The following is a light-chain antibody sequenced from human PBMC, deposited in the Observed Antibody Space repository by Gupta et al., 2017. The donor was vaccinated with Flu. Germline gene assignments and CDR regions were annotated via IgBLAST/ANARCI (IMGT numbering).Light chain of an antibody. CDR1: QNINNW. J-gene: IGKJ1*01. V-gene: IGKV1-5*03. CDR3: QQYNSYWT. CDR2: KAS. Sequence: DIQMTQSPSTPSASVGDRVTITCRASQNINNWLAWYQQKPGKAPKLLIYKASSLQSGVPSRFSGSGSGTEFTLTISSLQPDDFATYYCQQYNSYWTFGQGTKVEIK.